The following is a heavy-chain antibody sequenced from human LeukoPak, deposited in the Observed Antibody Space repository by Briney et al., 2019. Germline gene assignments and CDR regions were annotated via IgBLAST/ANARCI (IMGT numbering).Heavy chain of an antibody. V-gene: IGHV1-8*01. CDR3: AIRTSRGVSGSSYFDS. J-gene: IGHJ4*02. CDR2: MNPNSVNT. D-gene: IGHD3-10*01. CDR1: GYTFSSYD. Sequence: ASVKVSCKASGYTFSSYDINWVRQAAGQGPEWMGWMNPNSVNTAYAQNFQGRVIMTRNTSISTAYMELSSLRFEDTAVFYCAIRTSRGVSGSSYFDSWGQGTLVTVSS.